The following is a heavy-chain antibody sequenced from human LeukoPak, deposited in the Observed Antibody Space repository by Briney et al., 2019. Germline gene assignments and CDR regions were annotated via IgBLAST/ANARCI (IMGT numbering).Heavy chain of an antibody. CDR2: ISGSGGST. V-gene: IGHV3-23*01. Sequence: GGSLRLSCAASGFTFSSYAMSWVRQAPGKGLEWVSAISGSGGSTYYADSVKGRFTISRDNSKNTLYLQMNSLRAEDTAVYYCAKSYCSSTSCYDDWFDPWGQGTLVTVSS. CDR3: AKSYCSSTSCYDDWFDP. J-gene: IGHJ5*02. D-gene: IGHD2-2*01. CDR1: GFTFSSYA.